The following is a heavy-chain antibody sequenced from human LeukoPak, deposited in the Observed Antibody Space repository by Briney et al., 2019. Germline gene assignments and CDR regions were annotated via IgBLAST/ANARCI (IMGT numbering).Heavy chain of an antibody. CDR2: IKQDGSEK. CDR1: GFTFSIYW. V-gene: IGHV3-7*01. D-gene: IGHD4-17*01. J-gene: IGHJ4*02. Sequence: GGSLRLSCAASGFTFSIYWMSWVRQAPGKGLEWVANIKQDGSEKYYVDSVKGRFTISRDNAKNSLYLQMNSLRAEDTAVYYCAKDYGDYDYWGQGTLVTVSS. CDR3: AKDYGDYDY.